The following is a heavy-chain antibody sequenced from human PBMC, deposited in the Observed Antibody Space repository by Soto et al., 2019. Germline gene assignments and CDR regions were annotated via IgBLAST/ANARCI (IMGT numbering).Heavy chain of an antibody. CDR2: ILSNVRNK. Sequence: QVQLVESGGGVVQRGRSLRLSCAATGFAFSCCAMHWVRQAPGKGLEWVAVILSNVRNKYYADSVKRRFTISRDNSENTLYLEMNSLTPDDTAVYYCAKSRGNDAFDIWGQGTLVTVSS. CDR3: AKSRGNDAFDI. J-gene: IGHJ3*02. D-gene: IGHD3-16*01. V-gene: IGHV3-30*18. CDR1: GFAFSCCA.